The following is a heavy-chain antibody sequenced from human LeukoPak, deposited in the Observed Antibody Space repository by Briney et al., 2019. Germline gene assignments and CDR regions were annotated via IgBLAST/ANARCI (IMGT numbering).Heavy chain of an antibody. CDR3: AKDHGSGSYSDY. Sequence: GGSLRLSCTASGFTLSTYGMSWVRQAPGEGLEWVSSISGSGGSTYYADSVKGRFTISRDNSKNSLYMQMNSLRAEDTAVYYCAKDHGSGSYSDYWGQGTLVTVSS. D-gene: IGHD1-26*01. V-gene: IGHV3-23*01. J-gene: IGHJ4*02. CDR2: ISGSGGST. CDR1: GFTLSTYG.